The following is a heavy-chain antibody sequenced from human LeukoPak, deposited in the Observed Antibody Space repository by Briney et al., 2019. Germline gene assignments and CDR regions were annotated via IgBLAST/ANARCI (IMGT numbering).Heavy chain of an antibody. J-gene: IGHJ4*02. CDR3: ARVGRGYFDWLLTFDY. D-gene: IGHD3-9*01. Sequence: ASVKVSCKASGYTFTGYYMHWVRQAPGQGLKWMGWINPNSGGTNYAQKFQGRVTMTRDTSISTAYMELSRLRSDDTAVYYCARVGRGYFDWLLTFDYWGQGTLVTVSS. CDR1: GYTFTGYY. V-gene: IGHV1-2*02. CDR2: INPNSGGT.